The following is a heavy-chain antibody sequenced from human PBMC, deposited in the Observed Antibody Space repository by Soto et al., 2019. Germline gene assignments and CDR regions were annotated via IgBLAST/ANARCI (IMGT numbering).Heavy chain of an antibody. Sequence: SETLSLTCTVSGGSISSSSYYWGWIRQPPGKGLEWIGSIYYSGSTYYNPSLKSRVTISVDTSKNQFSLKLSSVTAADTAVYYCAGFVFGVVRDDWYFDLWGRGTLVSVSS. V-gene: IGHV4-39*01. CDR1: GGSISSSSYY. J-gene: IGHJ2*01. CDR2: IYYSGST. CDR3: AGFVFGVVRDDWYFDL. D-gene: IGHD3-3*01.